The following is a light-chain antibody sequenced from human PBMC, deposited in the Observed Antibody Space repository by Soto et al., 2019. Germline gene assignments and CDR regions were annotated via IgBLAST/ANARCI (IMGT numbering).Light chain of an antibody. CDR2: EVS. CDR1: SSDIGAYKY. J-gene: IGLJ2*01. V-gene: IGLV2-14*01. Sequence: QSALTQPASVSGSPGQSVTISCTGTSSDIGAYKYVSWYQHHPGKSPRLMIYEVSNRPSGVSNRFSASKSGNTASLTISGLQAEDGENYYCCSYRRTSTLVFGGGTKLTVL. CDR3: CSYRRTSTLV.